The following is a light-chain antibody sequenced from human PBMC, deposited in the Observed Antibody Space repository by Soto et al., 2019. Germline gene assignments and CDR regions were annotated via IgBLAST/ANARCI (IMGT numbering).Light chain of an antibody. CDR1: QTISSW. Sequence: DIQMTQSPSTLSGSVGDRVTITCRASQTISSWLAWYQQKPGKDPKLLIYKASTLKSGVPSRFSGSGSGTKLTLTISSLQPDDFATYYCQNYNSYSEAFGQGTKVELK. J-gene: IGKJ1*01. CDR3: QNYNSYSEA. V-gene: IGKV1-5*03. CDR2: KAS.